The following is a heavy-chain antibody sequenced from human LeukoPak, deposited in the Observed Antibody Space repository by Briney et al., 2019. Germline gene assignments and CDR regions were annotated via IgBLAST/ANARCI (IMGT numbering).Heavy chain of an antibody. CDR3: ARGAAEQQLTWVHYYMDV. D-gene: IGHD6-13*01. Sequence: ASVKVSCKTSGYTFTGYFIHWVRQAPGQGLEWMGWINPNSGGTNYVQKFRGRVTMTRDTSISTAYMELSRLRSDDTAVYHCARGAAEQQLTWVHYYMDVWGKGTTVTVSS. J-gene: IGHJ6*03. CDR2: INPNSGGT. V-gene: IGHV1-2*02. CDR1: GYTFTGYF.